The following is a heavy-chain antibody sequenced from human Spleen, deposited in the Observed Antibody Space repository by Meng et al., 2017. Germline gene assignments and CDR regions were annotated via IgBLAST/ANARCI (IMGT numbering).Heavy chain of an antibody. J-gene: IGHJ4*02. CDR1: GFTFGDYA. V-gene: IGHV3-49*04. Sequence: GESLKISCTASGFTFGDYAMRWVRQAPGKGLEWVCFTRRTAYGGTTEYAASVKGRFTISRDNAKNSVYLQMNSLRAEDTAVYYCARSYCSSHSCYDGGMDYWGQGTLVTVSS. D-gene: IGHD2-2*01. CDR2: TRRTAYGGTT. CDR3: ARSYCSSHSCYDGGMDY.